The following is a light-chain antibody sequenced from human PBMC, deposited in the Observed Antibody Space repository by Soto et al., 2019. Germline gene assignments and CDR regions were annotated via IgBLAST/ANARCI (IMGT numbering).Light chain of an antibody. V-gene: IGKV1-6*01. Sequence: AIQMTQSPSSLSASVGDRVTITCRASQGIRHYLGWYQQKPGKAPKLLIYAASSLQSGVPSRFSGSGSGTDFTLTISSLPPEDFATYYCLQDYNYPLTFGGGTKVEIK. CDR1: QGIRHY. CDR3: LQDYNYPLT. CDR2: AAS. J-gene: IGKJ4*01.